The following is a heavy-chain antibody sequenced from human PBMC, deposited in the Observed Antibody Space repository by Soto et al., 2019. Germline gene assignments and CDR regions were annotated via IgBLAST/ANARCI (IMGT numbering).Heavy chain of an antibody. J-gene: IGHJ4*02. V-gene: IGHV1-18*01. CDR1: GYTFTSYG. D-gene: IGHD5-12*01. CDR2: ISAYNDNT. CDR3: ARGADWAYVDIVATFILDY. Sequence: QVQLVQSGAEVKKPGASVKVSCKASGYTFTSYGISWVRQAPGQGLEWMGWISAYNDNTNYAQKLQGRVTMTTDTSTSTDYIKLRSLRSDDTAVYYCARGADWAYVDIVATFILDYLGQGTLVTVSS.